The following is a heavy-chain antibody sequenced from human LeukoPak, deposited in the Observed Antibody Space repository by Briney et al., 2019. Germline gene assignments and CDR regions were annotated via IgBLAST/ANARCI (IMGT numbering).Heavy chain of an antibody. CDR2: ISAYNGNT. D-gene: IGHD3-22*01. Sequence: ASVKVSCKASGYTFTSYGISWVRQAPGQALEWMGWISAYNGNTNYAQKLQGRVTMTTDTSTSTAYMELRSLRSDDTAVYYCAASQVHYDSSGYPSLLLDYWGQGTLVTVSS. CDR3: AASQVHYDSSGYPSLLLDY. J-gene: IGHJ4*02. V-gene: IGHV1-18*01. CDR1: GYTFTSYG.